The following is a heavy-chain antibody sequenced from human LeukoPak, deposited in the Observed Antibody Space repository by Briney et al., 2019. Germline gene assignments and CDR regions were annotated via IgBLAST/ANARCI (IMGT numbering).Heavy chain of an antibody. V-gene: IGHV3-7*01. CDR3: ARDSVVVVAATQTFDY. CDR1: GFTFSSYW. J-gene: IGHJ4*02. CDR2: IKQDGSEK. Sequence: PGGSLRLSCAASGFTFSSYWMSWVRQAPEKGLEWVANIKQDGSEKYYVDSVKGRFTISRDNAKNSLYLQMNSLRAEDTAVYYCARDSVVVVAATQTFDYWGQGTLVTVSS. D-gene: IGHD2-15*01.